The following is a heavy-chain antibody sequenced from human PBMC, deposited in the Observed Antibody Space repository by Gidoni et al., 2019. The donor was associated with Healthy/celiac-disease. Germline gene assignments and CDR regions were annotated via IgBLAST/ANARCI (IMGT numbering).Heavy chain of an antibody. D-gene: IGHD3-3*01. J-gene: IGHJ4*02. CDR3: ARDPGTSSLDYDFWSGYII. Sequence: EVQLVESGGGLIQPGGSLRLSCAASGFTVSSNYMSWVRQAPGKGLEWVSVIYSGGSTYYADSVKGRFTISRDNSKNTLYLQMNSLRAEDTAVYYCARDPGTSSLDYDFWSGYIIWGQGTLVTVSS. CDR2: IYSGGST. V-gene: IGHV3-53*01. CDR1: GFTVSSNY.